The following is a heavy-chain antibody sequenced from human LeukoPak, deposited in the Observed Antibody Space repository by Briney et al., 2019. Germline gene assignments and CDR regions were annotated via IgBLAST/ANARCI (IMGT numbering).Heavy chain of an antibody. CDR3: ARVWELPTYHWFDP. V-gene: IGHV1-69*05. CDR2: IIPIFGTA. J-gene: IGHJ5*02. CDR1: GGTFSSYA. Sequence: ASVKVSCKASGGTFSSYAISWVRQAPGQGLEWMGGIIPIFGTANYAQKFQGRVTITTDESTSTAYMELSSLRSEDTAVYYCARVWELPTYHWFDPWGQGTLVTVSS. D-gene: IGHD1-26*01.